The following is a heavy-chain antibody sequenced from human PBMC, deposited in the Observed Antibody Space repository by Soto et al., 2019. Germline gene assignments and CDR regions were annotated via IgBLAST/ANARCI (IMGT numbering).Heavy chain of an antibody. Sequence: QVQLQESGPGLVKPSETLSLTCTVSGGSISSYYWSWIRQPPGKGLEWIGYIYYSGSTNYNPSLRGRFTISVDTPKNQFSLKLSSVTAADTAVYYCARRWGYTFDYWGQGTLVTVSS. J-gene: IGHJ4*02. D-gene: IGHD5-12*01. CDR2: IYYSGST. CDR1: GGSISSYY. V-gene: IGHV4-59*08. CDR3: ARRWGYTFDY.